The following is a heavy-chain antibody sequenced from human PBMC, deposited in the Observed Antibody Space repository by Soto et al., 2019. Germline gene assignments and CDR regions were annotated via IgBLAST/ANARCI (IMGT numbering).Heavy chain of an antibody. CDR3: AAELGFGKLSVV. CDR2: IIPLFGTT. J-gene: IGHJ6*02. V-gene: IGHV1-69*01. CDR1: GDTFKNCV. D-gene: IGHD3-10*01. Sequence: QVQVVQSGVEVRRPGSSVKVSCKASGDTFKNCVISWVRQAPGQGLEWMGGIIPLFGTTDFAHRFQGRLTITTDESTTTAYMELSRLRSEDTATYYCAAELGFGKLSVVWGQGTTVIVS.